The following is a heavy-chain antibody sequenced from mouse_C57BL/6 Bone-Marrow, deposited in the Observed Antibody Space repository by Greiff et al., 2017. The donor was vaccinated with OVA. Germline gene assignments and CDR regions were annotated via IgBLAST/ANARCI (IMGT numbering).Heavy chain of an antibody. CDR2: ISNGGGST. V-gene: IGHV5-12*01. Sequence: EVKLMESGGGLVQPGGSLKLSCAASGFTFSDYYMYWVRQTPEKRLEWVAYISNGGGSTYYPDTVKGRFTISRDNAKNTLYLQMSRLKSEDTAMYYCARRRDGSSIWYFDVWGTGTTVTVSA. J-gene: IGHJ1*03. CDR3: ARRRDGSSIWYFDV. D-gene: IGHD1-1*01. CDR1: GFTFSDYY.